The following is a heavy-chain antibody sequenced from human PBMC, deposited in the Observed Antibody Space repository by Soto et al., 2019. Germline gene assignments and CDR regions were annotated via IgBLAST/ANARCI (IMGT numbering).Heavy chain of an antibody. CDR1: GFTFSGYG. CDR2: LANDGSYQ. Sequence: GGSRRLSCAASGFTFSGYGMHWVRQSPGEGLEWVAILANDGSYQYYAESVKGRFTISRDDSKNTLYLQMNSLKTEDTAVYYCTTDRTGTSMFAYWGQGTLVTVSS. CDR3: TTDRTGTSMFAY. J-gene: IGHJ4*02. V-gene: IGHV3-33*08. D-gene: IGHD1-7*01.